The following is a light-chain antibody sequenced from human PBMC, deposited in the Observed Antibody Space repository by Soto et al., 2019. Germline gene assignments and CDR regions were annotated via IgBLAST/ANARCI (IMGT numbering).Light chain of an antibody. CDR3: CSYTSNITPYV. V-gene: IGLV2-14*01. J-gene: IGLJ1*01. CDR2: GVS. Sequence: QSALTQPASVSGSPGQSITISCTGTSSDIGGHNDVSWYQQHPGKAPKLLIYGVSNRPSGVSNRFSASESGNTASLTISGLQAEDETDYYCCSYTSNITPYVFGTGTKVTVL. CDR1: SSDIGGHND.